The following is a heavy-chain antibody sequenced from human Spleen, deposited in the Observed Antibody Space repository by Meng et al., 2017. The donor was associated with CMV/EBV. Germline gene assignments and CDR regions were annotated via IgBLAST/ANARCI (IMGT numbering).Heavy chain of an antibody. CDR1: GFTFSNYA. V-gene: IGHV3-23*01. CDR3: ANGDPIAAADY. CDR2: ISGSGGST. J-gene: IGHJ4*02. D-gene: IGHD6-13*01. Sequence: GGSLRLSCAASGFTFSNYAMTWVRQAPGKGLEWVSGISGSGGSTFYADSVKGRFTISRDNSKNTLFLQLNSLRAEDTAVYYCANGDPIAAADYWGQGTLVNVSS.